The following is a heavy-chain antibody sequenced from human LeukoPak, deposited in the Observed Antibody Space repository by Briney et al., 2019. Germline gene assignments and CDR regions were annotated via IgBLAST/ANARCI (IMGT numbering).Heavy chain of an antibody. D-gene: IGHD6-19*01. CDR2: IYSGGST. V-gene: IGHV3-53*01. CDR3: ARGAGRQWLVHFDY. J-gene: IGHJ4*02. CDR1: GFTVSSNY. Sequence: GGSLRLSRAASGFTVSSNYMSWVRQAPGKGLEWVSVIYSGGSTYYADSVKGRFTISRDNSKNTLYLQMNSLRAEDTAVYYCARGAGRQWLVHFDYWGQGTLVTVSS.